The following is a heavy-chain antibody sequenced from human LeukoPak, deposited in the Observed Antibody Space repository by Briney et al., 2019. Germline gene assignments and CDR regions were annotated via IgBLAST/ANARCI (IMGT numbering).Heavy chain of an antibody. CDR2: IIPIFCTA. CDR3: ARDYDFWRAVLLYH. Sequence: SVKVSCKACGGTFSSYAISWVRPAPGQELAWMGRIIPIFCTAHYAQNFQGRITMTRHTSTSTVYMELSSLTSEDTAVYFCARDYDFWRAVLLYHWGQGTLVTVSA. D-gene: IGHD3-3*01. V-gene: IGHV1-69*05. J-gene: IGHJ5*02. CDR1: GGTFSSYA.